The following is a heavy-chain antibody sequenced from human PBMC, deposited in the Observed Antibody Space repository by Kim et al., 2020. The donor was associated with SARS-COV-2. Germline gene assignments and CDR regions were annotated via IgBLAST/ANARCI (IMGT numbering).Heavy chain of an antibody. D-gene: IGHD3-10*01. V-gene: IGHV3-23*03. Sequence: GGSLRLSCAASGVTFSNDAMSWVRQAPGKGLEWVAVIYGEHRYYVDSVKGRFTISSDTSRNTLHLQMNSLRAEDTAVYYCARDPRRFGRLYGMDVRGQGTTVTVSS. CDR1: GVTFSNDA. CDR3: ARDPRRFGRLYGMDV. CDR2: IYGEHR. J-gene: IGHJ6*02.